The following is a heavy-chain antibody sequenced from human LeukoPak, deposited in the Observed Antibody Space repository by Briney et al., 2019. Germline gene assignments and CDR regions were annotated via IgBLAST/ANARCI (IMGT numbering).Heavy chain of an antibody. CDR2: IYYSGRT. D-gene: IGHD3-22*01. J-gene: IGHJ1*01. Sequence: SETLSLTCTVSGGSISSYYWSWIRQPPGKGLEWIGTIYYSGRTYYSPSLKSRVTMSVDPSNNQFSLNLRSVTAADTAVYYCARRRYYDGSGYLEWGQGTLLSVSS. CDR3: ARRRYYDGSGYLE. CDR1: GGSISSYY. V-gene: IGHV4-59*04.